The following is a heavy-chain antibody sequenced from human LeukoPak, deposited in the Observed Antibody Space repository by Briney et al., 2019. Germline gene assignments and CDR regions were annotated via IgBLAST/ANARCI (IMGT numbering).Heavy chain of an antibody. V-gene: IGHV4-39*01. Sequence: PSETLSLTCTVSGGSISSSSYYWGWIRQPPGKGLEWIGSIYYGGSTYYNPSLKSRVTISVDTSKNQFSLKLSSVTAADTAVYYCVSWFGELWGAFDIWGQGTMVTVSS. D-gene: IGHD3-10*01. J-gene: IGHJ3*02. CDR3: VSWFGELWGAFDI. CDR2: IYYGGST. CDR1: GGSISSSSYY.